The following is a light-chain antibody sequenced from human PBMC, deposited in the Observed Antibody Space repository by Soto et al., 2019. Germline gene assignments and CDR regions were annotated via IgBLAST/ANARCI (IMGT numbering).Light chain of an antibody. CDR3: QHYGTSAL. CDR2: AS. CDR1: ESVSDSY. J-gene: IGKJ3*01. V-gene: IGKV3-20*01. Sequence: EMVLTQSQGTLSLSPGVRATLSCRASESVSDSYLAWYQQQPGQAPRLLIYASRRSTGIPDRFSGSGSGTDFTLSISRLEHADFAVYYCQHYGTSALFGPGTKVAIK.